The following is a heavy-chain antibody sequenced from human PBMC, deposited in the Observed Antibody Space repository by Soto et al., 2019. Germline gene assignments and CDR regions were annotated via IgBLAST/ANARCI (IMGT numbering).Heavy chain of an antibody. CDR3: ARACSLGNRWCRWFDP. J-gene: IGHJ5*02. D-gene: IGHD2-8*02. V-gene: IGHV3-48*02. Sequence: EVQLAESGGGLVQPGGSLRLSCAASGFTLSSYAMNWVRQAPGKGLEWVSYISSSSSNIQYAGSVKGRFTITRDNAKNSLYLQMNSLRDDDTGVYFCARACSLGNRWCRWFDPWGQGTLVTVSS. CDR2: ISSSSSNI. CDR1: GFTLSSYA.